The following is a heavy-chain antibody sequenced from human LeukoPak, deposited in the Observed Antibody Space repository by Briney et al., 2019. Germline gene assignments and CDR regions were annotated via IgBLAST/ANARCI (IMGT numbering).Heavy chain of an antibody. CDR1: GFTFSSYA. CDR3: AKRRHYYGSGDYYRDP. Sequence: GGSLRLSCAASGFTFSSYAMSWVRRAPGKGLGWVSSISGSGTNTYYADSVKGGFTISRDNYRNLLFLQMSSLRVEDTAVYYCAKRRHYYGSGDYYRDPWGQGTLVTVSS. CDR2: ISGSGTNT. V-gene: IGHV3-23*01. D-gene: IGHD3-10*01. J-gene: IGHJ5*02.